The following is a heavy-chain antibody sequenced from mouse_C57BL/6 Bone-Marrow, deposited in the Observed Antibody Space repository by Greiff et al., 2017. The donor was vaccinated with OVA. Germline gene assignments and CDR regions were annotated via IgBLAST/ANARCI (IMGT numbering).Heavy chain of an antibody. D-gene: IGHD1-1*01. CDR1: GYSITSGYY. Sequence: ESGPGLVKPSQSLSLTCSVTGYSITSGYYWNWIRQFPGNKLEWMGYISYDGSNNYNPSLKNRISITRDTSKNQFFLKLNSVTTEDTATYYCASTYYYGSSYAMDYWGQGTSVTVSS. J-gene: IGHJ4*01. CDR2: ISYDGSN. CDR3: ASTYYYGSSYAMDY. V-gene: IGHV3-6*01.